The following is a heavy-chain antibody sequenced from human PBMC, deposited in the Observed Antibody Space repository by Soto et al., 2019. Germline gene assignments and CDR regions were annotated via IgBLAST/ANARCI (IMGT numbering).Heavy chain of an antibody. Sequence: GGSLRLSCAASGFTFSSYAMHWVRQAPGKGLEYVSAISSNGGSTYYANSVKGRFTISRDNSKNTLYLQMGSLRAEDMAVYYCAPGYCSSTSCPPRYWGQGTLVTVSS. CDR3: APGYCSSTSCPPRY. CDR2: ISSNGGST. J-gene: IGHJ4*02. D-gene: IGHD2-2*01. V-gene: IGHV3-64*01. CDR1: GFTFSSYA.